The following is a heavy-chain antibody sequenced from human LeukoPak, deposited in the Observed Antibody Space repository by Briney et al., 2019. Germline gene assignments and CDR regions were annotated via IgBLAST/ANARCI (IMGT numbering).Heavy chain of an antibody. Sequence: SETLSLTCTVSGYSISSGYYWGWTRQPPGKGLEWIGSIYHSGMSFYNPSLKSRVTISVDTSKNQFSLKLSSVTAADTAVYYCARLPQKRYMDVWGKGTTVTVSS. CDR1: GYSISSGYY. CDR2: IYHSGMS. CDR3: ARLPQKRYMDV. V-gene: IGHV4-38-2*02. J-gene: IGHJ6*03.